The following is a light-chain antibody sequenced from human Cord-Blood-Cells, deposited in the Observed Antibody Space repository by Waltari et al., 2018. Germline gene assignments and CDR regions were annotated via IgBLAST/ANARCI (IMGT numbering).Light chain of an antibody. CDR2: NVS. CDR1: SSDVGGYNY. Sequence: QSALTQPASVSGSPGQSTTISSTGTSSDVGGYNYVSWYQQHPGKAPKLRIYNVSNRPSGVSNRFSGSKSGNTASLTISGLQAEDEADYYCSSYTSSSTLVFGTGTKVTVL. J-gene: IGLJ1*01. CDR3: SSYTSSSTLV. V-gene: IGLV2-14*01.